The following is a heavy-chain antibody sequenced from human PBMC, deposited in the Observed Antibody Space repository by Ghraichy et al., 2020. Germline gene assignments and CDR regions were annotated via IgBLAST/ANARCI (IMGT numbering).Heavy chain of an antibody. Sequence: GGSLRLSCAASGFPFSNYDMHWVRQAPGKGLEWVAFIRHDGSNKYYADSVQGRFTVSRDNPKNTLYLQMNSLRVEDTAVYFCGNQADPAYSFYFDNWGQGTLVTVSS. CDR1: GFPFSNYD. CDR2: IRHDGSNK. CDR3: GNQADPAYSFYFDN. V-gene: IGHV3-30*02. D-gene: IGHD3-16*01. J-gene: IGHJ4*02.